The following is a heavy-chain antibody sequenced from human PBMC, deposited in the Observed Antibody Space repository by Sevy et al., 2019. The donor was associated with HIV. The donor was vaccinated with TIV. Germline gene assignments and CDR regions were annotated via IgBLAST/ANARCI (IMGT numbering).Heavy chain of an antibody. CDR2: INPNSGGT. CDR1: GYTFTGYY. CDR3: ARVPPLIHDGQNY. V-gene: IGHV1-2*06. J-gene: IGHJ4*02. Sequence: GSVKVSCKASGYTFTGYYIHWIRQATGQGLEWMGRINPNSGGTNYAQKFQGRVTMTRETSISTVYMELTRLTSDDTAVYYCARVPPLIHDGQNYWGQGTLVTVSS. D-gene: IGHD1-1*01.